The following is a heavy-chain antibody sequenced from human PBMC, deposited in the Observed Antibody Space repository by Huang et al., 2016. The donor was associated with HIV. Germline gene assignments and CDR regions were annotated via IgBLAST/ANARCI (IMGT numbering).Heavy chain of an antibody. J-gene: IGHJ5*02. CDR2: INTNTGNT. Sequence: QVQLVQSGSELKKPGASVKVSCKASGYTFSNQGMNWVRQAPGQGLAGMGGINTNTGNTTYAQGFTGRFVFSLDTSVTTAYLQISSLKAEDTGVYYCARDVRERRDFSLTYTWFDPWGQGTLVTVSS. V-gene: IGHV7-4-1*02. CDR3: ARDVRERRDFSLTYTWFDP. CDR1: GYTFSNQG. D-gene: IGHD1-1*01.